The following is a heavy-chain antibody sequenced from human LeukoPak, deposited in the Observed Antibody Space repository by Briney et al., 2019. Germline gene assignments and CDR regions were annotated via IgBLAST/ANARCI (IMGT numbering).Heavy chain of an antibody. J-gene: IGHJ3*02. D-gene: IGHD3-22*01. CDR2: IYYSGST. V-gene: IGHV4-39*01. Sequence: SETLSLTCTVSGASICSSSYYCGWVRQPAGKGMEWIGSIYYSGSTDYNPSLKTRVTISVDTSKNQCSRKLSSVTAADTAVYYCARTSEYYYDSSGYYSDAFDIWGQGTMVTVSS. CDR1: GASICSSSYY. CDR3: ARTSEYYYDSSGYYSDAFDI.